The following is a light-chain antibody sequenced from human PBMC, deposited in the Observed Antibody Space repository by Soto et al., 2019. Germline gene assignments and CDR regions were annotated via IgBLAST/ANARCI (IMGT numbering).Light chain of an antibody. CDR3: HQYGSSPAT. J-gene: IGKJ1*01. CDR1: QNISVY. CDR2: AAS. Sequence: EIVLTQSPATLSLSPGERATLSCRASQNISVYLAWYRQKPGQAPRLLIYAASNRATGIPARFSGSGSGTDFTLTISSLEPEDFAVYYCHQYGSSPATFGQGTKVDIK. V-gene: IGKV3-11*01.